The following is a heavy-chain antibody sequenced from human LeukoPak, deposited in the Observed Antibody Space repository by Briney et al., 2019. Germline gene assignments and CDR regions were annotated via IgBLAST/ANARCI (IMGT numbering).Heavy chain of an antibody. CDR1: GGSFSGYY. CDR2: INHSGST. J-gene: IGHJ4*02. D-gene: IGHD2-2*01. V-gene: IGHV4-34*01. Sequence: PSETLSLTCAVYGGSFSGYYWSWIRQPPGKGLEWIGEINHSGSTNYNPSLKSRVTMSVDTSKKQFSLKLSSVTAADTAVYYCASQHCTSITCYAYFDYWGQGTLVTVSS. CDR3: ASQHCTSITCYAYFDY.